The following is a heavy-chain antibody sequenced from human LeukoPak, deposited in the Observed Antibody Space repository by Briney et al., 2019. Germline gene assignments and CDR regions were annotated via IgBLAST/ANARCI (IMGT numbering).Heavy chain of an antibody. V-gene: IGHV3-21*01. D-gene: IGHD5-12*01. Sequence: GGSLRLSCRGSGFTFGYYALSWVRQAPGKGLEWVSFISSISSYIYYTDSVKGRFTISRDNAENSLYLQMNSLRAEDTAVYYCARLTYSAYATQYYFDYWGQGTLVTVSS. CDR3: ARLTYSAYATQYYFDY. CDR1: GFTFGYYA. CDR2: ISSISSYI. J-gene: IGHJ4*01.